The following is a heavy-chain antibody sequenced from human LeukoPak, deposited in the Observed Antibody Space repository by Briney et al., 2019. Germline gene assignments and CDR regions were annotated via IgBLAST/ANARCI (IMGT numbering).Heavy chain of an antibody. Sequence: AGGSLRLSCAASGFTFNSYAMSWVRQAPGKGLEWVGRVKSKTDGGTTDYAAPVKGRFTISRDDSKNTLYLQMNGLKTDDTAVYYCTTAGPSGSYYEIVNYWGQGTLVTVSS. V-gene: IGHV3-15*01. J-gene: IGHJ4*02. CDR3: TTAGPSGSYYEIVNY. CDR2: VKSKTDGGTT. CDR1: GFTFNSYA. D-gene: IGHD1-26*01.